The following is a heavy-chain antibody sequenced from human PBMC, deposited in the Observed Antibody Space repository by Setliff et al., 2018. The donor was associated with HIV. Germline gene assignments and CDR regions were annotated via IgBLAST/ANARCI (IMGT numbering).Heavy chain of an antibody. D-gene: IGHD2-8*01. CDR2: ISGSGTTI. V-gene: IGHV3-11*04. CDR3: GREYCTNGVCYTSYFQH. CDR1: GFTFSNFY. Sequence: PGGSLRLSCAASGFTFSNFYMSWVRQAPGKGLEWISYISGSGTTIYYADSVKGRFTISRDNAKNSLYLQVNSLRAEDTAVYYCGREYCTNGVCYTSYFQHWGQGTLVTVS. J-gene: IGHJ1*01.